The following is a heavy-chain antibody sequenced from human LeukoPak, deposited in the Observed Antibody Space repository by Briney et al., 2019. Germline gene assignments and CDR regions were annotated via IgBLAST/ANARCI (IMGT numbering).Heavy chain of an antibody. V-gene: IGHV3-74*01. J-gene: IGHJ4*02. CDR1: GFTFSSYW. CDR3: AKDRGVVIPPTDY. CDR2: INSDGSST. Sequence: PGGSLRLSCAASGFTFSSYWMHWVRQAPGKGLVWVSRINSDGSSTSYADSVKGRFTISRDNSKNTLYLQMNSLRAEDTAVYYCAKDRGVVIPPTDYWGQGTLVTVSS. D-gene: IGHD3-3*01.